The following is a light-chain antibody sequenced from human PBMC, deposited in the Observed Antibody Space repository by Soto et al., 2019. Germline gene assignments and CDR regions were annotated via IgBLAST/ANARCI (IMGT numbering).Light chain of an antibody. CDR1: QDISNY. V-gene: IGKV1-5*03. CDR3: QHYNSYSEA. CDR2: KAS. J-gene: IGKJ1*01. Sequence: DIQMTQSPSSLSASVGDRVTITCQASQDISNYLNWYQQKPGKAPKLLIYKASTLKSGVPSRFSGSGSGTELTLTISSLQPDDFATYYCQHYNSYSEAFGQGTKVESK.